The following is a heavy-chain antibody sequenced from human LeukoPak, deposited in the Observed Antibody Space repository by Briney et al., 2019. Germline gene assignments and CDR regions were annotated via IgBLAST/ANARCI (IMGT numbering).Heavy chain of an antibody. CDR3: ARDFKPSSSSWWEGYFDY. CDR2: IYYSGST. Sequence: PSETLSLTCSVSGGSIGRGSYYWGWIRQSPGKGLEWIGSIYYSGSTNYNPSLKSRVTISVDTSKNQFSLKLSSVTAADTAVYYCARDFKPSSSSWWEGYFDYWGQGTLVTVSS. D-gene: IGHD6-6*01. CDR1: GGSIGRGSYY. J-gene: IGHJ4*02. V-gene: IGHV4-39*07.